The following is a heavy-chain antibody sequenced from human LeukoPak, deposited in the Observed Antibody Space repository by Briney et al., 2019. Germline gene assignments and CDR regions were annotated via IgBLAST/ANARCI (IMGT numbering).Heavy chain of an antibody. V-gene: IGHV3-30-3*01. D-gene: IGHD5-18*01. CDR2: ISYDGSNK. CDR1: GFTFSSYA. J-gene: IGHJ4*02. Sequence: PGGSLRLSCAASGFTFSSYAMHWVRQAPGKGLEWVAVISYDGSNKYYADSVKGRFTISRDNSKNTLYLQMNSLRAEDTAVYHCAREAMAPEGVDYWGQGTLVTVSS. CDR3: AREAMAPEGVDY.